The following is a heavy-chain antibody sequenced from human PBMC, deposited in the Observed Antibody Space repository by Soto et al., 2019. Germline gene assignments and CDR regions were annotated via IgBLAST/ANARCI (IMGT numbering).Heavy chain of an antibody. V-gene: IGHV3-23*01. CDR1: GFTFSSYA. D-gene: IGHD5-12*01. CDR2: ISGSGGST. CDR3: AKVSLFSFRETGAYDYDY. J-gene: IGHJ4*02. Sequence: PGGSLRLSCAASGFTFSSYAMNWVRQAPGKGLEWVSVISGSGGSTYYADSVKGRFTISRDNSKNTLYLQMNSLRAEDTAVYYCAKVSLFSFRETGAYDYDYRGQGTKVTVSS.